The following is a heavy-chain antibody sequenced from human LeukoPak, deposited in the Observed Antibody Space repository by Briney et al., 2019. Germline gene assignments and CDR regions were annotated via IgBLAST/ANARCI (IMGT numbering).Heavy chain of an antibody. J-gene: IGHJ6*03. CDR1: GFTFSDYY. Sequence: PGGSLRLSCAASGFTFSDYYMSWIRQAPGKGLEWVSYISSSDNTIYYADSVKGRFTISRDNAKNSLYLQMNSLRAEDTAVYYCARETEYYYMDVWGKGTTVTVSS. CDR2: ISSSDNTI. V-gene: IGHV3-11*04. CDR3: ARETEYYYMDV.